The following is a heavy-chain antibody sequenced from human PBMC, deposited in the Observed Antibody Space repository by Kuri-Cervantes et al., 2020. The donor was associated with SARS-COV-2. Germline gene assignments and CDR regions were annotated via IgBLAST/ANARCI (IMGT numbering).Heavy chain of an antibody. CDR2: ISSSGNYV. CDR3: ARDPWGWYFDL. J-gene: IGHJ2*01. CDR1: GFPFNTYT. Sequence: GGSLRLSCAASGFPFNTYTMNWVRQAPGKGLEWVSSISSSGNYVYYADSVKGRFTISRDNAKNSLYLQMNSLRAEDTAVYYCARDPWGWYFDLWGRGTLVTVSS. D-gene: IGHD7-27*01. V-gene: IGHV3-21*01.